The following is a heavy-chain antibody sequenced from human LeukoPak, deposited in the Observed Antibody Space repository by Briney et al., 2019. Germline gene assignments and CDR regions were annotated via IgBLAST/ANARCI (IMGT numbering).Heavy chain of an antibody. Sequence: GGSLRLSCAASGFTFSSYWMSWVRQAPGKGLEWVANIKQDGSEKYYVDSVKGRFTISRDNAKNSLYLQMNSLRAEDTAVYYCARPGYSNLYYYYGMDVWGQGTTVTVSS. J-gene: IGHJ6*02. CDR3: ARPGYSNLYYYYGMDV. D-gene: IGHD6-13*01. CDR2: IKQDGSEK. V-gene: IGHV3-7*01. CDR1: GFTFSSYW.